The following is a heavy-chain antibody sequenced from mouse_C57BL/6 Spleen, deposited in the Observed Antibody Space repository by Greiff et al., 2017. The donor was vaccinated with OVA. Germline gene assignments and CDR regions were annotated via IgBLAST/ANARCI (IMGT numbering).Heavy chain of an antibody. CDR1: GYPFTSYW. D-gene: IGHD2-2*01. V-gene: IGHV1-53*01. CDR2: INPSNVGT. J-gene: IGHJ3*01. Sequence: QVQLQQPGTELVKPGASVKLSCKASGYPFTSYWMPWVKQRPGQGLEWIGKINPSNVGTNYNEKFQSKATLTAEEASSRAYMQQSSIISEDAAVYYCGRGGYGYSWFAYWGQGTLVTVSA. CDR3: GRGGYGYSWFAY.